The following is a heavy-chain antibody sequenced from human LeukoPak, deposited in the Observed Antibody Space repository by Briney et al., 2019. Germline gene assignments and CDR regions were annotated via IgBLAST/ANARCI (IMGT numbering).Heavy chain of an antibody. V-gene: IGHV6-1*01. CDR2: TYYRSKWYN. Sequence: SQTLSLTCAISGDSVSSDSAAWNWIRQSPSRGLEWLGRTYYRSKWYNDYAASVKSRITINPDTSKNQFSLKLSSVTAADTAVYYCARGLTWMGRDYYYYMDVWGKGTTVTISS. J-gene: IGHJ6*03. CDR3: ARGLTWMGRDYYYYMDV. D-gene: IGHD4/OR15-4a*01. CDR1: GDSVSSDSAA.